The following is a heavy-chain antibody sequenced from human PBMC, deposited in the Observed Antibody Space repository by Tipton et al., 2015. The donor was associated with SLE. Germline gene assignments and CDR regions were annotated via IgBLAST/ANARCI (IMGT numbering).Heavy chain of an antibody. CDR2: IHWNSGRI. V-gene: IGHV3-9*01. CDR3: AKDLRYSGGLMGYFDY. Sequence: SLRLSCTASGLTFDDYAMHWVRQAPGRGLEWVSSIHWNSGRIGYADSVKGRFTISRDNAKNSLYLQMNNLRAEDTAFYYCAKDLRYSGGLMGYFDYWGQGTLVTVSS. CDR1: GLTFDDYA. J-gene: IGHJ4*02. D-gene: IGHD6-19*01.